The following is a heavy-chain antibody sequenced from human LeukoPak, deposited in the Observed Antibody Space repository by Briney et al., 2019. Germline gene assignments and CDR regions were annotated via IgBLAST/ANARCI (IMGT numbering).Heavy chain of an antibody. CDR1: GGSISSYY. CDR3: ARQRSTKYYFDY. CDR2: IYYSGST. V-gene: IGHV4-59*08. J-gene: IGHJ4*02. Sequence: PETLSLTCTVSGGSISSYYWSWIRQPPGKGLEWIGYIYYSGSTNYNPSLKSRVTISVDTSKNQFSLKLSSVTAADTAVYYCARQRSTKYYFDYWGQGTLVTVSS.